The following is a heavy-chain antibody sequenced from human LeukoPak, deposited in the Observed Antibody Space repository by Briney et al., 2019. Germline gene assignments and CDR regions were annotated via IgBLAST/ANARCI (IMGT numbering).Heavy chain of an antibody. CDR3: ARDSIRQQLYYFDS. J-gene: IGHJ4*02. CDR2: LQYDGNTK. V-gene: IGHV3-30*02. D-gene: IGHD6-13*01. Sequence: GGSLRLSCEASGFIFTTSAFSWVRQAPGKGLEWVAFLQYDGNTKYYAESVRGRFTISKDNSKTTLYLQMNSLRPEDTAIYYCARDSIRQQLYYFDSWGQGTLVTVSS. CDR1: GFIFTTSA.